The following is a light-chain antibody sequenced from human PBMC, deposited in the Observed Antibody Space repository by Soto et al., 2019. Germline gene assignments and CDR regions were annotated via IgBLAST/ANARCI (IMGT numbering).Light chain of an antibody. Sequence: EVVMTQSPDTLSVSPGERATLSCRASQSVNSNLAWYQQKLGQAPRLLIYGASTRATGIPARFSGSGSEAEFALTISTLQSEDFAVYYCQQYSVWPPTFGGGTKVDTK. V-gene: IGKV3D-15*01. CDR2: GAS. J-gene: IGKJ4*01. CDR3: QQYSVWPPT. CDR1: QSVNSN.